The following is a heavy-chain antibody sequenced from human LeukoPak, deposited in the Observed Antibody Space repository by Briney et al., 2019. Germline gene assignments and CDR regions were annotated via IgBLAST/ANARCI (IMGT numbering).Heavy chain of an antibody. CDR1: GFTFSDYY. Sequence: PGGSLRLSCAASGFTFSDYYMSWIRQAPGKGLEWVSYISSSGSTIYYADSVKGRFTISRDNAKNSLYLQMNSLRAEDTAVYYCAGQVFYNWNDVAPFDIWGQETMVTVSS. CDR3: AGQVFYNWNDVAPFDI. D-gene: IGHD1-20*01. CDR2: ISSSGSTI. J-gene: IGHJ3*02. V-gene: IGHV3-11*01.